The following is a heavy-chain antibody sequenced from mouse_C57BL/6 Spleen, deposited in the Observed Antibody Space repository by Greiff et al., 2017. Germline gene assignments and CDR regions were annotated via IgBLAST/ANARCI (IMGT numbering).Heavy chain of an antibody. V-gene: IGHV1-19*01. CDR1: GYTFTDYY. J-gene: IGHJ3*01. CDR2: INPYNGGT. Sequence: EVKLLESGPVLVKPGASVKMSCKASGYTFTDYYMNWVKQSHGKSLEWIGVINPYNGGTSYNQKFKGKATLTVDKSSSTAYMELNSLTSEDSAVYYCARGELGQGWFAYWGQGTLVTVSA. D-gene: IGHD4-1*01. CDR3: ARGELGQGWFAY.